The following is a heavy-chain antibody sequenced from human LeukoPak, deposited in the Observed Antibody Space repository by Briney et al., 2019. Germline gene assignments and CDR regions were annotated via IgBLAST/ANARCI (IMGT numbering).Heavy chain of an antibody. J-gene: IGHJ6*03. D-gene: IGHD5-12*01. V-gene: IGHV4-4*07. CDR1: GGTISSYY. Sequence: PTETLSLTCTVSGGTISSYYWSWIRLPAGEGLEWIGRIYTNGNTNYNPSLKSRVTMSVDTSKNQFSLRLSSVTAADTAVYYCAGLANSGYDFYYYINVWGKGTTVTVS. CDR3: AGLANSGYDFYYYINV. CDR2: IYTNGNT.